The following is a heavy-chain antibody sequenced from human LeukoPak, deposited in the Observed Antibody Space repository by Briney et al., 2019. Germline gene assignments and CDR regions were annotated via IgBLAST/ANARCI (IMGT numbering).Heavy chain of an antibody. V-gene: IGHV3-30*18. CDR2: ISYDGGNK. D-gene: IGHD5-18*01. Sequence: GGSLRLSCAASGFTFSSYGVHWVRQAPGKGLEWVAVISYDGGNKYYADSVKGRFTISRDNSKNTLYLQINSLRAEDTAVYYCAKEVEGYIYGPVDYWGQGTLVTGSS. CDR3: AKEVEGYIYGPVDY. J-gene: IGHJ4*02. CDR1: GFTFSSYG.